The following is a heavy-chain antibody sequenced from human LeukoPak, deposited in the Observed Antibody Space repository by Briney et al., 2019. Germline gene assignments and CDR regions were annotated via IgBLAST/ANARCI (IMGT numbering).Heavy chain of an antibody. CDR2: IQSIGGT. CDR3: ARGNDYYGSGRQSYFDP. J-gene: IGHJ5*02. Sequence: SETLSLTCTVSGGSISSYYWSWIRQPPGKGLEWIGYIQSIGGTNYNPSLKSRVTISVDTSKNQFSLKLTSVTAADTAFYYCARGNDYYGSGRQSYFDPWGQGTLVTVSS. CDR1: GGSISSYY. D-gene: IGHD3-10*01. V-gene: IGHV4-59*01.